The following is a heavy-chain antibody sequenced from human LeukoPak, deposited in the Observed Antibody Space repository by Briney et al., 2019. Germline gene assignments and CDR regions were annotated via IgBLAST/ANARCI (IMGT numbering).Heavy chain of an antibody. CDR3: ARDSIPSASGSYYFDN. Sequence: GSLRLSCAASGFIFSNYGMNWVRQAPGKGLEWVAAISASGSATSYADSVRGRSTISRDNSKSTTYLQMNSLRAEDTAVYYCARDSIPSASGSYYFDNWGQGTLVTVSS. D-gene: IGHD3-10*01. J-gene: IGHJ4*02. CDR1: GFIFSNYG. V-gene: IGHV3-23*01. CDR2: ISASGSAT.